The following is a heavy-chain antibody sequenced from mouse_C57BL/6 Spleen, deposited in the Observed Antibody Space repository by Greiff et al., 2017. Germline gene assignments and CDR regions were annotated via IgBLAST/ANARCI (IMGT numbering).Heavy chain of an antibody. J-gene: IGHJ2*01. CDR1: GFTFSDYY. CDR2: INYDGSST. D-gene: IGHD1-1*01. V-gene: IGHV5-16*01. CDR3: AREGYGSSFDY. Sequence: EVNVVESEGGLVQPGSSMKLSCTASGFTFSDYYMAWVRQVPEKGLEWVANINYDGSSTYYLDSLKSRFIISRDNAKNILYLQMSSLKSEDTATYYCAREGYGSSFDYWGQGTTLTVSS.